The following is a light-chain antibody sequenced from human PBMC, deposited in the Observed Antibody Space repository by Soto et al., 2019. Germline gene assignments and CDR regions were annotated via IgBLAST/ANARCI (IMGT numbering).Light chain of an antibody. CDR1: QSVSSK. V-gene: IGKV3D-15*01. CDR2: GAS. Sequence: EIAMTQSPATLSVSPGERATLSCRASQSVSSKLAWYQQKPGQAPRLLIYGASSRATGIPDTFSGSGSGTDFTLTISRLEPEDFAVYYCQQYHDSATFGQGTRLEIK. CDR3: QQYHDSAT. J-gene: IGKJ5*01.